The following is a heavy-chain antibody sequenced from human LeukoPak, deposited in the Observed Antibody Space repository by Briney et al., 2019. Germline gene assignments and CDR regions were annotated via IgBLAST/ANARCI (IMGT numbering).Heavy chain of an antibody. Sequence: KTGGSLRLSCAASGFTFSDYYMSWIRQAPGKGLEWVSYISSSSSYTNYADSVKGRFTISRDNAKNSLYPQMNSLRAEDTAVYYCARDRSWAYDSSGYYYPYFDYWGQGTLVTVSS. D-gene: IGHD3-22*01. CDR3: ARDRSWAYDSSGYYYPYFDY. CDR1: GFTFSDYY. J-gene: IGHJ4*02. V-gene: IGHV3-11*05. CDR2: ISSSSSYT.